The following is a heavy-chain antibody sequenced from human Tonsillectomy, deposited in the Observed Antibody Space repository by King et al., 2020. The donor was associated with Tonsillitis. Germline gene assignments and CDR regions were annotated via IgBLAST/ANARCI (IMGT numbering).Heavy chain of an antibody. CDR2: ITGSGVST. Sequence: QLVQSGGGLVQPGGSLRLSCAASGFTFSSYVMSWVRQAPGKGLEWVSTITGSGVSTYYADSVKGRFTISRDNSKNTLYLLMNSLRVEDTAVYYCAKDYYGSGSSFDYWGQGTLVTVSS. CDR3: AKDYYGSGSSFDY. D-gene: IGHD3-10*01. V-gene: IGHV3-23*04. CDR1: GFTFSSYV. J-gene: IGHJ4*02.